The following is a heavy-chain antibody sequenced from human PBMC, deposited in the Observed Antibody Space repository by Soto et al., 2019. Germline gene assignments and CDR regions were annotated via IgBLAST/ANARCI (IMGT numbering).Heavy chain of an antibody. J-gene: IGHJ3*02. V-gene: IGHV1-69*13. CDR3: AYAYDRSGYVVYAFDI. CDR1: GGTFSSYA. Sequence: GASVKVSCKASGGTFSSYAISWVRQAPGQGLEWMGGIIPIFGTANYAQKFQGRVTITADESTSTAYMELSSLRSEDTAVYYCAYAYDRSGYVVYAFDIWGQGTVVTVSS. CDR2: IIPIFGTA. D-gene: IGHD3-22*01.